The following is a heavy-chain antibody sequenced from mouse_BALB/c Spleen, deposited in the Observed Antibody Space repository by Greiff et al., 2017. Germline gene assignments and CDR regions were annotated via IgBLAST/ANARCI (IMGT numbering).Heavy chain of an antibody. CDR1: GYTFTSYW. D-gene: IGHD2-14*01. J-gene: IGHJ3*01. CDR3: TRWYDESFAY. Sequence: QVQLQQPGAELVRPGASVKLSCKASGYTFTSYWINWVKQRPGQGLEWIGNIYPSDSYTNYNQKFKDKATLTVDKSSSTAYMQLSSPTSEDSAVYYCTRWYDESFAYWGQGTLVTVSA. CDR2: IYPSDSYT. V-gene: IGHV1-69*02.